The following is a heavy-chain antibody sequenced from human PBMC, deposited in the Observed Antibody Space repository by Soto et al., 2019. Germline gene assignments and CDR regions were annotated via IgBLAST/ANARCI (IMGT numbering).Heavy chain of an antibody. J-gene: IGHJ6*02. Sequence: GGSLRLSCAASGFTFSSYAMSWVRQAPGKGLEWVSAISGSGGSTYYADSVKGRFTISRDNSKNTLYLQMNSLRAEDTAVYYCAKGRIAARTDYYYYGMDVWGQGTTVTV. CDR3: AKGRIAARTDYYYYGMDV. V-gene: IGHV3-23*01. CDR1: GFTFSSYA. CDR2: ISGSGGST. D-gene: IGHD6-6*01.